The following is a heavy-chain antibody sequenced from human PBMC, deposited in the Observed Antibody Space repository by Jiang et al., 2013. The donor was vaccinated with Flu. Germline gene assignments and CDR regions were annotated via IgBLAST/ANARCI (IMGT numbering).Heavy chain of an antibody. J-gene: IGHJ4*02. V-gene: IGHV3-48*04. CDR3: ARDLDAYDSSGYYLGY. D-gene: IGHD3-22*01. Sequence: QLVESGGGVVQPGRSLRLSCAASGFSFSFYGMNWVRQAPGKGLEWVSYISPGGTTIYYADSLKGRFTISRDNAKNSLDLQMNSLRAEDTAVYYCARDLDAYDSSGYYLGYWGQGTLVTVSS. CDR2: ISPGGTTI. CDR1: GFSFSFYG.